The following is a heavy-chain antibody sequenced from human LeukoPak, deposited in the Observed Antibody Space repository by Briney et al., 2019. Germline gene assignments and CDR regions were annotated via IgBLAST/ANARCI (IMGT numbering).Heavy chain of an antibody. V-gene: IGHV1-18*01. CDR3: ARATGITMIPFNMDV. CDR1: GYTFTSYG. D-gene: IGHD3-22*01. CDR2: ISAYNGNT. Sequence: GASVKVSCKASGYTFTSYGISWVRQAPGQGLEWMGWISAYNGNTNYAQKLQGRVTMTTDTSTSTAYMQLRSLRSDDTAVYYCARATGITMIPFNMDVWGQGTTVTVSS. J-gene: IGHJ6*02.